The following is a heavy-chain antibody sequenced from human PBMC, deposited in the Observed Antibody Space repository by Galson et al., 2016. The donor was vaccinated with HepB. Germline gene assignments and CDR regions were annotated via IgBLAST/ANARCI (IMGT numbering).Heavy chain of an antibody. CDR2: MSYDGSNK. Sequence: SLRLSCAASGFTFSDYSMNWVRQAPGKGLEWVAVMSYDGSNKYYADSVKGRFTISRDNSKNTLYLQMNSLRAEDTAVYYCARGGLVRGAHGGSFDSWGQGTLVTVSS. CDR3: ARGGLVRGAHGGSFDS. V-gene: IGHV3-30*03. CDR1: GFTFSDYS. D-gene: IGHD3-10*01. J-gene: IGHJ4*01.